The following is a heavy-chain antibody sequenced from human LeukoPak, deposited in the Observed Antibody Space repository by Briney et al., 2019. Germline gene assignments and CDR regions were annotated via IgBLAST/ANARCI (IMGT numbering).Heavy chain of an antibody. CDR2: IYYGGSA. V-gene: IGHV4-39*07. CDR1: GGSITSSGFY. D-gene: IGHD2-15*01. CDR3: ARQPNIVVVDNWFDP. J-gene: IGHJ5*02. Sequence: SDTLSLTCTVSGGSITSSGFYWGWIRQPPGKGQEWIGNIYYGGSAYYNPSLKSRVTISVDTSKNQFSLKLSSVTAADTAVYYCARQPNIVVVDNWFDPWGQGTLVAVSS.